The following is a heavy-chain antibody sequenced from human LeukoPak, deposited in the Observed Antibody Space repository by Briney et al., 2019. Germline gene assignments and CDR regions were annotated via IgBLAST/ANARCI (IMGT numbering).Heavy chain of an antibody. J-gene: IGHJ4*02. V-gene: IGHV3-74*03. CDR2: INSDGSSI. D-gene: IGHD5-12*01. Sequence: QPGGSLRLSCAASGFTFSSYWMHWVRQAPGKGLVWVSRINSDGSSITYADSVKGRFTISRDNAKNTLYLQTNSLRVEDTAVYYCAREGRVSGYDFDCWGQGTLVTVSS. CDR3: AREGRVSGYDFDC. CDR1: GFTFSSYW.